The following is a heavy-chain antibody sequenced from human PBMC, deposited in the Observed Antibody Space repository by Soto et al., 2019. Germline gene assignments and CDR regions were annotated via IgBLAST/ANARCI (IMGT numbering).Heavy chain of an antibody. CDR3: ARDCSGGSCYPGMDV. D-gene: IGHD2-15*01. J-gene: IGHJ6*02. V-gene: IGHV3-21*01. CDR1: GFNFNSYT. CDR2: ISSSGYI. Sequence: PGGSLRLSCAASGFNFNSYTINWVRQAPGKRLEWLSSISSSGYIFSTDSVRGRFTISRDNAKNSVYLQINSLRAESTAVYFCARDCSGGSCYPGMDVWGQGTTVTVSS.